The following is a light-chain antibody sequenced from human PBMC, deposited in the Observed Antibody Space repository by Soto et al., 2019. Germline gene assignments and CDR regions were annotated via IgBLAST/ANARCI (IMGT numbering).Light chain of an antibody. V-gene: IGKV1-17*01. CDR3: LQHNDYPWT. Sequence: DIQMTQSPSSLSASVGDRVTITCRASQNISNNLDWYQQKPGKAPKRLIYAASSLQSGVPSRFSGSGSGTEFTLTISSLQPEDFAIYYCLQHNDYPWTFGQGTKVDIK. J-gene: IGKJ1*01. CDR2: AAS. CDR1: QNISNN.